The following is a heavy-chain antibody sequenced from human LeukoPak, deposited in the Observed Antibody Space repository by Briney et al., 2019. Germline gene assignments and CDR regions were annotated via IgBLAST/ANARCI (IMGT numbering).Heavy chain of an antibody. Sequence: SETLSLTCTVSGGPINSYFWSWIRQPAGKGLEWIGRIYTSGNTIYNPSLKSRVTMSVDTSKNQFSLKLSSVTAADTAVYYCARSSSPNWFDPWGQGTLVTVSS. CDR1: GGPINSYF. CDR2: IYTSGNT. V-gene: IGHV4-4*07. D-gene: IGHD6-13*01. J-gene: IGHJ5*02. CDR3: ARSSSPNWFDP.